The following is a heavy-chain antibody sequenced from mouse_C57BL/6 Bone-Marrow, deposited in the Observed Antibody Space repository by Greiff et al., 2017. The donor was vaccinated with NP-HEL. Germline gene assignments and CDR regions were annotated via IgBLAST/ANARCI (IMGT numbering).Heavy chain of an antibody. CDR3: ARGDYGSPFYAMDY. CDR1: GYTFTSYG. J-gene: IGHJ4*01. CDR2: IYPRSGNT. Sequence: VKLMESGAELARPGASVKLSCKASGYTFTSYGISWVKQRTGQGLEWIGEIYPRSGNTYYNEKFKGKATLTADKSSSTAYMELRSLTSEDSAVYFCARGDYGSPFYAMDYWGQGTSVTVSS. D-gene: IGHD1-1*01. V-gene: IGHV1-81*01.